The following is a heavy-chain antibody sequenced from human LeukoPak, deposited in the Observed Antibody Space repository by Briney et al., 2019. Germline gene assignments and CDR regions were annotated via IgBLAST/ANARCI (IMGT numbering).Heavy chain of an antibody. CDR3: VTDYGGSSGAFDI. D-gene: IGHD4-23*01. CDR1: GFTLSSYA. V-gene: IGHV3-21*01. J-gene: IGHJ3*02. CDR2: ISSSSSDI. Sequence: GESLRLSCTGSGFTLSSYATNWVRRAPGQGLEWVSSISSSSSDIYYTDSVKGRFTISRDNAKNSLYLQMNSLRAEDTAVYYCVTDYGGSSGAFDIWGQGTMVTVSS.